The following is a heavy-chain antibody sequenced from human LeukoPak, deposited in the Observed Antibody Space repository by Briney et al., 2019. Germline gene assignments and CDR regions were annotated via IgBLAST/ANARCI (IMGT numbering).Heavy chain of an antibody. CDR2: IRSKAYGCTT. CDR3: TTDHDYTKWFDP. D-gene: IGHD4-11*01. J-gene: IGHJ5*02. V-gene: IGHV3-49*03. Sequence: PGGALRLSCTASGFTFGDYAMSWFRQAPGKGLEWVGFIRSKAYGCTTEYAASVKGRFTISRDDSKSIAYLQMNSLKTEATAVYYCTTDHDYTKWFDPWGQGTLVTVSS. CDR1: GFTFGDYA.